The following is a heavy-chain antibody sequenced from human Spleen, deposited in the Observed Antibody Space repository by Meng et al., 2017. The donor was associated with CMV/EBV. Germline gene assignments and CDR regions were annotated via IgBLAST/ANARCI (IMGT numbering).Heavy chain of an antibody. J-gene: IGHJ5*02. D-gene: IGHD3-16*01. V-gene: IGHV1-18*01. CDR1: YSFATYG. CDR3: TKLGRVGSSPQYNWFDT. CDR2: ISVSTGDT. Sequence: YSFATYGITWVRQAPGQGLEWMGWISVSTGDTNYAQNLQDRLILTTDASTNTAQMELRSLRPDDTALYYCTKLGRVGSSPQYNWFDTWGQGTLVTVSS.